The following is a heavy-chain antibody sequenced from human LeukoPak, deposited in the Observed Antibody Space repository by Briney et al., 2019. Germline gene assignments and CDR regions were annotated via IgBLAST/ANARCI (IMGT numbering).Heavy chain of an antibody. D-gene: IGHD3-10*01. Sequence: SETLSLTCAVSGASMTSYYWTWIRQPPGKGLEWVGYMYFGERTNYNPSLKSRATISIDTSKKQFSLNLKSVTAGDTAVYYCARIPGDRPDDWGQGTLVTVS. CDR3: ARIPGDRPDD. CDR1: GASMTSYY. J-gene: IGHJ4*02. CDR2: MYFGERT. V-gene: IGHV4-59*01.